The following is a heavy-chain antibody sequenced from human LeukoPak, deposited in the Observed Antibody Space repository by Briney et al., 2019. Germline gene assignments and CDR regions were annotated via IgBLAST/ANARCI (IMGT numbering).Heavy chain of an antibody. D-gene: IGHD3-10*01. J-gene: IGHJ6*02. CDR2: IYPSTGST. CDR1: AYTFTTYY. Sequence: ASVKVSCKSSAYTFTTYYIHWVRQAPGQGLEWIGTIYPSTGSTYYAQRFQGRVTMTRDTSTSTVYMELGSLTSDDTAVYYCARDWRIALVRGVINVPGGMNVWGQGTTVTVSS. V-gene: IGHV1-46*01. CDR3: ARDWRIALVRGVINVPGGMNV.